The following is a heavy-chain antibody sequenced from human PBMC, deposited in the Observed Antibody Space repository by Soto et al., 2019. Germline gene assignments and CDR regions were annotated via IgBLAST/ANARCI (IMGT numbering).Heavy chain of an antibody. V-gene: IGHV4-34*01. Sequence: PSETLSLTCAVYGGSFSGYYWSWIRQPPGKGLEWIGEINHSGSTNYNPSLKSRVTISVDTSKNQFSLKLSSVTAADTAVYYCARAYYYDSSGSLGYWGQGTLVTVSS. J-gene: IGHJ4*02. CDR1: GGSFSGYY. CDR3: ARAYYYDSSGSLGY. D-gene: IGHD3-22*01. CDR2: INHSGST.